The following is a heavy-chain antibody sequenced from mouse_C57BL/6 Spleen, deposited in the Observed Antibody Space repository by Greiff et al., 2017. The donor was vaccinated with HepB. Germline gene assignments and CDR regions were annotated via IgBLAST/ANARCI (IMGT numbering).Heavy chain of an antibody. Sequence: VQGVESGAELVRPGASVKLSCKASGYTFTDYYINWVKQRPGQGLEWIARIYPGSGNTYYNEKFKGKATLTAEKSSSTAYMQLSSLTSEDSAVYFCARSTGLYYGSSYAMDYWGQGTSVTVSS. CDR1: GYTFTDYY. CDR2: IYPGSGNT. D-gene: IGHD1-1*01. CDR3: ARSTGLYYGSSYAMDY. V-gene: IGHV1-76*01. J-gene: IGHJ4*01.